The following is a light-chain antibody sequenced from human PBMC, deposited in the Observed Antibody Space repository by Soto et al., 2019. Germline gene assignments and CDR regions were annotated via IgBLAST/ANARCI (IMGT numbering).Light chain of an antibody. CDR3: TSYTVTHIPVI. Sequence: QSALTQPASVSGSPGQSITISCTGTSNDIGGYNYVSWLQQHPGEAPKLIIYEVSHRPSGVSNRFSGSKSGNTASLTITGLQPEDEASYYCTSYTVTHIPVIFGGGTQLTVL. V-gene: IGLV2-14*01. J-gene: IGLJ2*01. CDR1: SNDIGGYNY. CDR2: EVS.